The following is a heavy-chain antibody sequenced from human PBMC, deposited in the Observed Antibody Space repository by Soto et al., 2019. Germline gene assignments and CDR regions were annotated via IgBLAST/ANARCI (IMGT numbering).Heavy chain of an antibody. CDR2: IIPMFRTA. J-gene: IGHJ5*02. CDR3: ATFPVSSVGSYLWLDA. D-gene: IGHD6-13*01. Sequence: SVKVCCEASGGTISSYVISWVRQAPGQGLEWLGVIIPMFRTADYAEKFQGRVTITADESTSTAYMELRSLRSEDTAVYYCATFPVSSVGSYLWLDAWGQGTLVTVSS. V-gene: IGHV1-69*13. CDR1: GGTISSYV.